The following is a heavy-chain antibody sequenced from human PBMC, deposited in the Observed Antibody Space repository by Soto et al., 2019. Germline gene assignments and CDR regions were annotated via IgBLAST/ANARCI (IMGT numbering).Heavy chain of an antibody. CDR3: ARGDYYDSSGLDAFDI. D-gene: IGHD3-22*01. CDR1: GGSISSFY. V-gene: IGHV4-59*01. CDR2: MYYIEST. Sequence: QVQLQESGPGLVKPSETLSLTCTVSGGSISSFYWSWIRQSPGKGLEWIGYMYYIESTDYNPSLKSRVTISGDTSKNQCSLNLSSVTAADTAVYYCARGDYYDSSGLDAFDIWGQGTIVTVSS. J-gene: IGHJ3*02.